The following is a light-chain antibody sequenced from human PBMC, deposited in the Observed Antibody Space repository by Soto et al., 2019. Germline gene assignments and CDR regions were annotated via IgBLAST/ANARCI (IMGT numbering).Light chain of an antibody. Sequence: QSVLTQPASVSGSPGQSITISCTGTSSDVGGDNYVSWYQQHPGRAPKLMIYEVSNRPSGVSNRFSGSKSGTTASLTISVLQTEDEAEYYCTSYTSSSTYGFGTGTKLTVL. CDR1: SSDVGGDNY. V-gene: IGLV2-14*01. CDR3: TSYTSSSTYG. J-gene: IGLJ1*01. CDR2: EVS.